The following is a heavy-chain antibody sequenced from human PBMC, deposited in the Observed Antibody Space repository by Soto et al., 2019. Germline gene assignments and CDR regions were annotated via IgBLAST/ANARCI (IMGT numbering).Heavy chain of an antibody. CDR3: ARGGGVRASQMVWFDP. V-gene: IGHV4-34*01. CDR2: INRRGTI. J-gene: IGHJ5*02. Sequence: SETLSLTCRVGGGSLSDEYGNWIRQSPGKGLEWIGEINRRGTINYNPSFRSRVTLSVDTSKNEFSLRLNSVTAADTAVYYCARGGGVRASQMVWFDPWGLGTLVTVSS. D-gene: IGHD3-16*01. CDR1: GGSLSDEY.